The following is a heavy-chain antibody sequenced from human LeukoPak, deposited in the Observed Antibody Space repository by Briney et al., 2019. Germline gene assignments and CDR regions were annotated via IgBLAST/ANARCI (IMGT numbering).Heavy chain of an antibody. V-gene: IGHV1-8*01. J-gene: IGHJ4*02. D-gene: IGHD3-3*01. CDR3: ARGLSKMVFGVDIKD. CDR1: GYPFTSYN. Sequence: GASVKVSCKASGYPFTSYNINWVRQATGQGLEWVGWMNPNSGDTGYSQSFQGRVTLTRDTSIGTAYMELSSLISEDTAVYYCARGLSKMVFGVDIKDWGQGTLVTVSS. CDR2: MNPNSGDT.